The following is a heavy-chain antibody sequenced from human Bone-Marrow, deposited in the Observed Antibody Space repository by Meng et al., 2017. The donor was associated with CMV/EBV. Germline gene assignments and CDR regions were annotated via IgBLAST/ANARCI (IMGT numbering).Heavy chain of an antibody. CDR1: GFPFSSYA. D-gene: IGHD5-18*01. V-gene: IGHV3-23*03. J-gene: IGHJ4*02. CDR2: IYTGNGGT. Sequence: GESLKISCAASGFPFSSYAMTWVRQAPGKGLEWVSVIYTGNGGTFYADSVKGRFTISRDNSKNTLYLQMNSLRAEDTAVYYCAKVGIQLWFFDYWGQGTLVTVSS. CDR3: AKVGIQLWFFDY.